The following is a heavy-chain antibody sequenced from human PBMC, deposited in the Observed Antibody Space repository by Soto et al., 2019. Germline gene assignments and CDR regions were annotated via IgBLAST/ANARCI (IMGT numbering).Heavy chain of an antibody. J-gene: IGHJ4*02. CDR3: ARGDSAEAGMITEG. Sequence: EVQLVESGGGLTQPGGSLRLSCVASGFTFSSYSMNWVRQAPGKGLEWVSCISSSSRTIYYADSVKGRFTISRDNANNSLYLQMNRLRAEDTAVYYCARGDSAEAGMITEGWGQGTLVTVSS. V-gene: IGHV3-48*01. CDR2: ISSSSRTI. CDR1: GFTFSSYS. D-gene: IGHD3-16*01.